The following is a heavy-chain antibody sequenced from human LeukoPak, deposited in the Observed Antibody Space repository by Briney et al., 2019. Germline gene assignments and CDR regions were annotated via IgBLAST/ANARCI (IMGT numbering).Heavy chain of an antibody. Sequence: GGSLRLSCVASGFTYSHNGMHWVRQAPGKGLEWVAFIQYDGNTIFYADSVKGRFTISRDNSKNTLYLQMNSLRTDDTAVYYCARVGGFLGYCSGGSCYYPTGFDYWGQGTLVTVSS. CDR1: GFTYSHNG. CDR3: ARVGGFLGYCSGGSCYYPTGFDY. CDR2: IQYDGNTI. V-gene: IGHV3-30*02. D-gene: IGHD2-15*01. J-gene: IGHJ4*02.